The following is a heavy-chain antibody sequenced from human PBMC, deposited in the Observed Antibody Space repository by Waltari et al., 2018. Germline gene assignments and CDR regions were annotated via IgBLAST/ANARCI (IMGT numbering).Heavy chain of an antibody. Sequence: QVQLQQWGAGLLTPSETLSLTCAVYGGSFSGYYWSWIRPPPGKGLEWIGEIKNSGSTNSNPSITRRVTISVDTSKNQFSLKLSSVTAADTAVYYWARGGSLLPRYYYYGMDVWGQGTTVTVSS. V-gene: IGHV4-34*01. CDR3: ARGGSLLPRYYYYGMDV. CDR1: GGSFSGYY. J-gene: IGHJ6*02. CDR2: IKNSGST.